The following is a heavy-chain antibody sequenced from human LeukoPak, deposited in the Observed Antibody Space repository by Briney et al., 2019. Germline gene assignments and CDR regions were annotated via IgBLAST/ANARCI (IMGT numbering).Heavy chain of an antibody. D-gene: IGHD3-22*01. Sequence: GSSVKVSCKAAGGTFSSYAISWVRQAPGQGLEWMGRIIPIFGTANYAQKFQGRVTITTDESTSTAYMELSSLRSKDTAVYYCARTGPYYYDSSGYFKTDYWGQGTLVTVSS. CDR1: GGTFSSYA. CDR2: IIPIFGTA. J-gene: IGHJ4*02. V-gene: IGHV1-69*05. CDR3: ARTGPYYYDSSGYFKTDY.